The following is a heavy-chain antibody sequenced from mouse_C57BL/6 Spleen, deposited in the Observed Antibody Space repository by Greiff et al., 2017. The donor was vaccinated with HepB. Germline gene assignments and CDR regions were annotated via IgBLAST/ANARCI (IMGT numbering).Heavy chain of an antibody. CDR3: ANYYGSSYGGFAY. CDR1: GYTFTDYY. CDR2: INPNNGGT. D-gene: IGHD1-1*01. V-gene: IGHV1-26*01. Sequence: EVQLQQSGPELVKPGASVKISCKASGYTFTDYYMNWVKQSHGKSLEWIGDINPNNGGTSYNQKFKGKATFTADTSSNTAYMQLSSLTTEDSAIYYCANYYGSSYGGFAYWGQGTLVTVSA. J-gene: IGHJ3*01.